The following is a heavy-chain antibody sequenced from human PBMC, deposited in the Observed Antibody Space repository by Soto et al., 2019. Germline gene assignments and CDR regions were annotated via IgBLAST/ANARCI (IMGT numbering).Heavy chain of an antibody. CDR3: AGGWRWGDY. Sequence: QVQVVESGGGVVQPGRSLRLSCAASGFTFSNYGMQWVRQAPGKGLEWVAVISYDGSNKYYADSVKGRFTISRDNSKNTLYLQMNSLRNADTVVYYCAGGWRWGDYWGQGTLVTVSS. CDR2: ISYDGSNK. CDR1: GFTFSNYG. V-gene: IGHV3-30*03. J-gene: IGHJ4*02. D-gene: IGHD3-16*01.